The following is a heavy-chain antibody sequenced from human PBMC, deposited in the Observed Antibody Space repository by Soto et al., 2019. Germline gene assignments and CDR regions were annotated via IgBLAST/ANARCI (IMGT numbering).Heavy chain of an antibody. CDR1: GGSISSYY. CDR3: ARSPLHLPLYYYGMDV. D-gene: IGHD2-2*01. CDR2: IYYSGST. J-gene: IGHJ6*02. V-gene: IGHV4-59*01. Sequence: QVQLQESGPGLVKPSETLSLTCTVSGGSISSYYWSWIRQPPGKGLEWIGYIYYSGSTNYNPSLKSRVTISVDTSKNQFSLKLSSVTAADTAVYYCARSPLHLPLYYYGMDVWGQGTTVTVSS.